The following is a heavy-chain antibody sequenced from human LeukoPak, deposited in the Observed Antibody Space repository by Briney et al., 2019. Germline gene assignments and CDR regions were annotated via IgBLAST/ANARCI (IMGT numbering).Heavy chain of an antibody. CDR2: IYYSGST. Sequence: SETLSLTCTVSGGSISSYYWSWIRQPPGKGLEWIGYIYYSGSTNYNPSLKSRVTISVDTSKNQFSLKLTSVTAADTAVYYCARDSPAGEIGAFDTWGQGTFVTVSS. J-gene: IGHJ3*02. D-gene: IGHD3-10*01. CDR1: GGSISSYY. V-gene: IGHV4-59*12. CDR3: ARDSPAGEIGAFDT.